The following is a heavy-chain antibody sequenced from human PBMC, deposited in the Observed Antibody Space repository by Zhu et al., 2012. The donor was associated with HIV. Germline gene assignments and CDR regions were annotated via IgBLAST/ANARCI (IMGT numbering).Heavy chain of an antibody. Sequence: QVQLQESGPGLVKPSETLSLSCTVSGGSISSNTYYWGWIRQPPGKGLEWVGNIYYSGSTYYNPSLKSRVTISVDTSKNQFSLRLTSVTAADTAVYYCARRGYTYGGIVWYFDLWGRGTLVTVSS. CDR2: IYYSGST. V-gene: IGHV4-39*07. CDR3: ARRGYTYGGIVWYFDL. D-gene: IGHD5-18*01. J-gene: IGHJ2*01. CDR1: GGSISSNTYY.